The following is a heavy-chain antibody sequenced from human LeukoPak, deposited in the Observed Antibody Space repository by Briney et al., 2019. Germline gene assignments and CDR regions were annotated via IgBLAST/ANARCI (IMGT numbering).Heavy chain of an antibody. J-gene: IGHJ4*02. V-gene: IGHV3-48*03. CDR1: GFTLRSYE. D-gene: IGHD5-24*01. CDR3: ARRSGRRYEY. Sequence: GGSLRLSCAASGFTLRSYEMNWVRHAPGGGLEWVSHISGGGESTVYPDAVKGRFTISRDNAKNSLYLQMNSLRVEDTGVYYCARRSGRRYEYWGQGVLVTVSP. CDR2: ISGGGEST.